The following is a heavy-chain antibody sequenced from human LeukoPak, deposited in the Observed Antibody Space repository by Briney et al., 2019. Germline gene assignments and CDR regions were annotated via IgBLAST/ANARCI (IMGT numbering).Heavy chain of an antibody. CDR2: IYPGDSDT. CDR3: ARPHHCSSTSCYGSSLGY. V-gene: IGHV5-51*01. D-gene: IGHD2-2*01. CDR1: GYSFTSYW. J-gene: IGHJ4*02. Sequence: GESLKISCKGSGYSFTSYWIGWVRQMPGKGLEWMGIIYPGDSDTRYSPSFQGQVTISADKSISTAYLQWSSLKASDTAMYYCARPHHCSSTSCYGSSLGYWGQGTLVTVSS.